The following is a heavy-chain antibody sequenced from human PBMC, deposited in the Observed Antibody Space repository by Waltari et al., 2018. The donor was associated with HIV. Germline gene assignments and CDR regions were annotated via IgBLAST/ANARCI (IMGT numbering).Heavy chain of an antibody. CDR2: INHRGTT. Sequence: QVQLQQWGAGLLKPSETLSLTCAVYGGSFSNYYWTWIRQTPGKGLEWIGEINHRGTTDYNPSQKSRLTMSIDTSKSQFSLKLSSVTAADTGIYYCARHRLMRGNSGWYFLYWGQGTQVTVSS. D-gene: IGHD6-19*01. CDR3: ARHRLMRGNSGWYFLY. J-gene: IGHJ4*02. CDR1: GGSFSNYY. V-gene: IGHV4-34*02.